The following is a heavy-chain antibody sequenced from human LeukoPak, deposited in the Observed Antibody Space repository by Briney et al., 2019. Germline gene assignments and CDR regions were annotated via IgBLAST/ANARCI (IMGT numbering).Heavy chain of an antibody. CDR3: ARDSEAQQLADY. CDR2: ISSSSSYT. CDR1: GFTFSSYS. D-gene: IGHD6-13*01. Sequence: GSLRLSCAASGFTFSSYSMNWVRQAPGKGLEWVSSISSSSSYTYYADSVKGRFTISRDNAKNSLYLQMNSLRAEDTAVYYCARDSEAQQLADYWGQGTLVTVSS. V-gene: IGHV3-21*01. J-gene: IGHJ4*02.